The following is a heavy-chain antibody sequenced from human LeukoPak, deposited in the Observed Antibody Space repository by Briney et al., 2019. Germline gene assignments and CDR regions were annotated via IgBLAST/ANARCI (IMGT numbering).Heavy chain of an antibody. CDR2: MWSDGTKK. J-gene: IGHJ4*02. Sequence: PGGSLRLSCVASGFTFSESWMTWVRQAPGKGLEWVAVMWSDGTKKYYADSVKGRFTVSRDTSKHTLYLQMSSLRAEDTAVYFCARDDDTTGRYSRFDYWGQGTLVTVSS. CDR1: GFTFSESW. D-gene: IGHD3-22*01. V-gene: IGHV3-33*07. CDR3: ARDDDTTGRYSRFDY.